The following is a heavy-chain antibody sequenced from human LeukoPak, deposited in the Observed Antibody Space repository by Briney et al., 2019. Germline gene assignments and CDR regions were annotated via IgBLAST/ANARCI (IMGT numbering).Heavy chain of an antibody. CDR1: GFTFSSYA. CDR3: AKTRTSQNWFDP. Sequence: PGGSLRLSCAASGFTFSSYAMSWVRQAPGKGLEWVSAISGSGGSTYYADSVKGRLTISRDNSKNTLYLQVNSLRAEDTAVYYCAKTRTSQNWFDPWGQGTLVTVSS. D-gene: IGHD1-1*01. J-gene: IGHJ5*02. CDR2: ISGSGGST. V-gene: IGHV3-23*01.